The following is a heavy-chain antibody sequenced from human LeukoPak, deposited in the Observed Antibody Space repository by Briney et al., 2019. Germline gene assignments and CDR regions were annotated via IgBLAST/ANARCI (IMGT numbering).Heavy chain of an antibody. J-gene: IGHJ6*03. D-gene: IGHD5-12*01. CDR3: ARCGRAGRGQYSGYDPRGHYYYYYMDV. Sequence: PSETLSLTCTVYGGSFSGYYWSWIRQPPGKGLEWIGEINHRGNTNYNPSLKSRVTISIDTSKNQFSLKLSSVTAADTAVYYCARCGRAGRGQYSGYDPRGHYYYYYMDVWGKGTTVTVSS. CDR1: GGSFSGYY. V-gene: IGHV4-34*01. CDR2: INHRGNT.